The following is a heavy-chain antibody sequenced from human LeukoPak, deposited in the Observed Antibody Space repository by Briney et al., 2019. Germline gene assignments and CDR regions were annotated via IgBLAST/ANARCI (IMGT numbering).Heavy chain of an antibody. V-gene: IGHV1-8*01. J-gene: IGHJ5*02. D-gene: IGHD3-3*01. CDR1: GYTFTIFD. CDR2: MNPNSGST. Sequence: AASVKVFCRASGYTFTIFDINWVRQASGQGFVWVGWMNPNSGSTGYEQKFQGRVTMTRNTSIGTAYMELSSLRSDDTAVYYCARAILGMIIRAFDPWGQGTLVTVSS. CDR3: ARAILGMIIRAFDP.